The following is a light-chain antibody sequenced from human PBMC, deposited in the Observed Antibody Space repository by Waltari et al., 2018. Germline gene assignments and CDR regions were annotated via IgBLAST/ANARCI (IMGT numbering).Light chain of an antibody. CDR3: MQGTRWPLT. CDR1: QSLVHCDGNTY. CDR2: MFS. J-gene: IGKJ4*01. Sequence: DVVMTQSPLSLPVTLGQPASISCRASQSLVHCDGNTYLNCFQQRPGQSPRRLIYMFSNPDAGVPDRCSSCGSCTDLTLKINRVDAEDVRVYYCMQGTRWPLTFGGGTKVEIK. V-gene: IGKV2-30*02.